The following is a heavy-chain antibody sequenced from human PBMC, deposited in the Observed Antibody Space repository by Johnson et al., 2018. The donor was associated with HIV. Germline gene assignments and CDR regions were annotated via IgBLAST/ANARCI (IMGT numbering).Heavy chain of an antibody. CDR2: IGSSGSTI. CDR3: WRGGGCGGDWYSGFDACDI. D-gene: IGHD2-21*01. CDR1: GFTFSDYY. Sequence: QVQLVESGGGLVQPGGSLRLSCAASGFTFSDYYMSWIRQAPGKGLEWVSYIGSSGSTIYYADSVKGRFTISRDNSKNTLYLQINSLSTEDTAVYYCWRGGGCGGDWYSGFDACDIWCQGTLVTVFS. J-gene: IGHJ3*02. V-gene: IGHV3-11*04.